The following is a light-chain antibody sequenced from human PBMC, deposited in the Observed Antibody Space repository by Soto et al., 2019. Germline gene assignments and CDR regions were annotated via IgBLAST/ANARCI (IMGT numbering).Light chain of an antibody. CDR3: QSYDSSRGV. V-gene: IGLV1-40*01. CDR1: SSNIGAGYD. Sequence: QSVLTQPPSVSGAPGQRVTISCTGSSSNIGAGYDVHWYQQLPGTAPKLLIYGNSNRPSGVPDRFSGSKSGTSASLAITGLQAEDEADYYCQSYDSSRGVFGGGTKVTVL. J-gene: IGLJ2*01. CDR2: GNS.